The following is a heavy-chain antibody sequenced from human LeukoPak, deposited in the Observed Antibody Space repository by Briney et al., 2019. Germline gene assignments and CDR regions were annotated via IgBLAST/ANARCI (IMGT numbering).Heavy chain of an antibody. Sequence: ASVKVSCKASGYTFTSYYMHWVRQAPGQGLEWMGIINPSGGSTSYAQRFQGRVTMTRDTSISTAYMELTRLTSDDTAVYYCARDPSVKYYMDVWGKGTTVTVSS. CDR2: INPSGGST. D-gene: IGHD4-17*01. V-gene: IGHV1-46*01. J-gene: IGHJ6*03. CDR1: GYTFTSYY. CDR3: ARDPSVKYYMDV.